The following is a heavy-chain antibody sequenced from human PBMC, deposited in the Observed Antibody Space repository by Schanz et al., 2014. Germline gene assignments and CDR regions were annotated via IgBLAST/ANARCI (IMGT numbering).Heavy chain of an antibody. V-gene: IGHV3-23*01. CDR3: ARDRVGASSYFDY. J-gene: IGHJ4*02. D-gene: IGHD1-26*01. CDR2: ISPTGSST. Sequence: DVQLLESGGGLVQPGESLRLSCAASGFTFTTYAMTWVRQAPGKGLEWVSNISPTGSSTYYADSVKGRFTISRDTPKNTLYVQMNSLRAGDTAVYYCARDRVGASSYFDYWGQGTLVTVSS. CDR1: GFTFTTYA.